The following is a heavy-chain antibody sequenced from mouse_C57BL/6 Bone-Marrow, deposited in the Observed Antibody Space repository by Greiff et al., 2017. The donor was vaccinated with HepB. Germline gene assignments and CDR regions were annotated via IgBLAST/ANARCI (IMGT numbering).Heavy chain of an antibody. CDR2: IDPSDSYT. V-gene: IGHV1-69*01. CDR1: GYTFTSYW. D-gene: IGHD6-1*01. Sequence: QVHVKQPGAELVMPGASVKLSCKASGYTFTSYWMHWVKQRPGQGLEWIGDIDPSDSYTNYNQKFKGKSTLTVDKSSSTAYMQLSSLTSEDSAVYYCAREGAAWFAYWGQGSLVTVSA. CDR3: AREGAAWFAY. J-gene: IGHJ3*01.